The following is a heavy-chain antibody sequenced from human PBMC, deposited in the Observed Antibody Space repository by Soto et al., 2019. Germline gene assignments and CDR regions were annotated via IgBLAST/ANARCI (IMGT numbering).Heavy chain of an antibody. J-gene: IGHJ2*01. Sequence: EVQLLESGGGLVKPGGSLRLSCAASGFTFSKYAMSWVRLAPGKGLEWVSSISANGGITDYADSVKGRFTISRDNFQNILSLQMDSLRGDATALYCCAKDKYTDSVRKVSFFDYWGRGTLVTVSS. CDR1: GFTFSKYA. CDR3: AKDKYTDSVRKVSFFDY. D-gene: IGHD2-15*01. V-gene: IGHV3-23*01. CDR2: ISANGGIT.